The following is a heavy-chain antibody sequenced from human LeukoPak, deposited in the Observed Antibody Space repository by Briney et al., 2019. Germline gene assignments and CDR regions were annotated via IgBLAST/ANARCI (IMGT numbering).Heavy chain of an antibody. J-gene: IGHJ4*02. CDR1: GFTFSSYG. CDR3: VCGWNYFDY. V-gene: IGHV3-30*03. Sequence: GGSLRLSCAASGFTFSSYGMHWVRQAPGKGLEWVAVISYDGSNKYYADSVKGRFTISRDNSKNTLYLQMNSLRAEDTAVYYCVCGWNYFDYWGQGTLVTVSS. CDR2: ISYDGSNK. D-gene: IGHD6-19*01.